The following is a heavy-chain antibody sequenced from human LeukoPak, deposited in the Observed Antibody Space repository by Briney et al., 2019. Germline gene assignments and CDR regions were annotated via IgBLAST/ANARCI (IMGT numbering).Heavy chain of an antibody. CDR2: IYHSGST. V-gene: IGHV4-38-2*02. Sequence: PSGTLSLTCTVSGYSISSDYYWGWVRQPPGKGLEWIGSIYHSGSTYYNPSLKSRVTISVDTSKNQFSLKLTSVTAADTAVYYCARAIEVGAMTPFDCWGQGTLVTVSS. CDR3: ARAIEVGAMTPFDC. J-gene: IGHJ4*02. D-gene: IGHD1-26*01. CDR1: GYSISSDYY.